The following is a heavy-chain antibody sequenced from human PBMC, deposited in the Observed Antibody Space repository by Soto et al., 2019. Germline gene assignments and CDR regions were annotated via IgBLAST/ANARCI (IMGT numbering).Heavy chain of an antibody. J-gene: IGHJ5*02. CDR2: ISGDGTST. CDR3: VREAIEAVGTIRWFDP. D-gene: IGHD3-22*01. V-gene: IGHV3-74*03. CDR1: GFTFSRHW. Sequence: GGSLRLSCAASGFTFSRHWMHWVRQTPGKGPVWVSRISGDGTSTKYADSVKGRFTIARDNAKNTLFLQMSSLRVEDTAVYYCVREAIEAVGTIRWFDPWGQGTLVTVYS.